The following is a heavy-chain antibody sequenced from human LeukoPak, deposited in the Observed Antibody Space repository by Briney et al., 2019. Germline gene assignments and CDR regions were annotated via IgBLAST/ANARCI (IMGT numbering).Heavy chain of an antibody. CDR1: GYTFSNYG. Sequence: ASVTVSCKASGYTFSNYGIMWVRQAPGQGLEWMGWISAWTGKTKYVETYQGRVSWTSDSSTNTAYMEMRRLTPDDTAVYYCARDEGEWESRNYWGQGTQIIVS. CDR2: ISAWTGKT. V-gene: IGHV1-18*01. J-gene: IGHJ4*02. CDR3: ARDEGEWESRNY. D-gene: IGHD1-26*01.